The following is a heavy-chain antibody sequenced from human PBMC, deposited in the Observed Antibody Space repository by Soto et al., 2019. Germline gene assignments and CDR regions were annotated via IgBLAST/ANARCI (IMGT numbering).Heavy chain of an antibody. J-gene: IGHJ6*02. D-gene: IGHD5-12*01. V-gene: IGHV4-39*01. Sequence: PSETLSLTCPVSGVSISSSSYYWGWIRQPPGKGLEWIGSIYYSGSTYYNPSLKSRVTISVDTSKNQFSLKLSSVTAADTAVYYCARGKSGYDAYYYYYGMDVWGQGTTVTVSS. CDR3: ARGKSGYDAYYYYYGMDV. CDR1: GVSISSSSYY. CDR2: IYYSGST.